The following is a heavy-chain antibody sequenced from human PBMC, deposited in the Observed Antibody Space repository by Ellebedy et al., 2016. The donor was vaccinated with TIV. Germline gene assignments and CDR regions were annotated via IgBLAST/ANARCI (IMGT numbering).Heavy chain of an antibody. CDR3: AKGVGATWYRGFDY. CDR2: IKQDGSKK. V-gene: IGHV3-7*03. D-gene: IGHD1-26*01. J-gene: IGHJ4*02. CDR1: GFTFSSYW. Sequence: GGSLRLSCAVSGFTFSSYWMSWVRQAPGKGLEWVANIKQDGSKKFHLDSVRGRFTISRDNARNSLYLQINSLRAEDTAVYYCAKGVGATWYRGFDYWGQGTLVTVFS.